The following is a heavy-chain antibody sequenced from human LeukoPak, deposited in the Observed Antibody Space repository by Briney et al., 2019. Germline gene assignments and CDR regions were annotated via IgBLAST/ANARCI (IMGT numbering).Heavy chain of an antibody. Sequence: ASVKVSCKASGYTFTGYYMHWVRPAPGQGLGWMVWINPNSGGTNYAQKFQGRVTMTRDTSISTAYMELSRLRSDDTAVYYCARDRIVAATDPCGYWGQGTLVTVSS. V-gene: IGHV1-2*02. J-gene: IGHJ4*02. D-gene: IGHD1-26*01. CDR2: INPNSGGT. CDR1: GYTFTGYY. CDR3: ARDRIVAATDPCGY.